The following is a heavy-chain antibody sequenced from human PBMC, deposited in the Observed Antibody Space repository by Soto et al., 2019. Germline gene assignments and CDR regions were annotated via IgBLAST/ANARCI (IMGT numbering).Heavy chain of an antibody. J-gene: IGHJ5*02. Sequence: GESLKISCKGPGHLFNNHWIGWVRQTPGKGLEWMGLIFTRDSEAKTSPSFQGHVSFSVDNSINTVYLQWTSLKTTDTGIYFCARGYFDSGHGYDLWGQGTLVTVSS. CDR2: IFTRDSEA. CDR1: GHLFNNHW. CDR3: ARGYFDSGHGYDL. V-gene: IGHV5-51*01. D-gene: IGHD3-10*01.